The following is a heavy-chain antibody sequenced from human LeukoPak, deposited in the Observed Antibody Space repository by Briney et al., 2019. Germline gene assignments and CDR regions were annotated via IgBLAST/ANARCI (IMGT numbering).Heavy chain of an antibody. V-gene: IGHV4-59*01. CDR2: IYCSGST. D-gene: IGHD3-16*02. J-gene: IGHJ5*02. CDR1: GGSISSYY. Sequence: SETLSLTCTVSGGSISSYYWSWIRQPPGKGLEWIGYIYCSGSTNYNPSLKSRVTVSVDTSKYQFSLTLSSATAADTAVYYCARGGVYDYVWGSYRNNWFDPWGQGTLVTVSS. CDR3: ARGGVYDYVWGSYRNNWFDP.